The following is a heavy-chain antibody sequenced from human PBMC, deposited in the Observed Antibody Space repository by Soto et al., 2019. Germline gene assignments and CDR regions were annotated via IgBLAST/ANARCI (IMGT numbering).Heavy chain of an antibody. D-gene: IGHD4-17*01. CDR3: ARGGAVDYGDYNT. J-gene: IGHJ5*02. Sequence: QVKLVQSGAEVRKPGSSVRVSCKTSGATLSNQIIDWVRQAPGQGLEWMGRIIPILGIPNYSQRFQDRLTITADRSTSTVHMELSSLRSEDTAMYFCARGGAVDYGDYNTWGQGTLVTVSS. CDR1: GATLSNQI. V-gene: IGHV1-69*02. CDR2: IIPILGIP.